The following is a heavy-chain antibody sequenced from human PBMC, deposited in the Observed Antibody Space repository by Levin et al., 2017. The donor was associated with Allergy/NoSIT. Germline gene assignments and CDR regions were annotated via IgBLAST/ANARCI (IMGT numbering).Heavy chain of an antibody. D-gene: IGHD1-26*01. CDR1: GFTFSSYA. J-gene: IGHJ6*02. CDR2: ISYDGSNK. CDR3: ARELVGANTDYYYYYGMDV. V-gene: IGHV3-30-3*01. Sequence: PGGSLRLSCAASGFTFSSYAMHWVRQAPGKGLEWVAVISYDGSNKYYADSVKGRFTISRDNSKNTLYLQMNSLRAEDTAVYYCARELVGANTDYYYYYGMDVWGQGTTVTVSS.